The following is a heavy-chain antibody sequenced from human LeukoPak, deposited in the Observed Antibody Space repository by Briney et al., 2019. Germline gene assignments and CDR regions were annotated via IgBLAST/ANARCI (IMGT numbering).Heavy chain of an antibody. D-gene: IGHD4-17*01. CDR2: ISPDGSTT. CDR1: GFTFTDYW. CDR3: ARGRYGDYH. V-gene: IGHV3-74*01. Sequence: GGSLRLSCAASGFTFTDYWMFWVRQAPGKGLVWVSGISPDGSTTTYADSVKGRFTISRENAKSTLYLHMNILRVEDTAVYYCARGRYGDYHWGQGILVTVSS. J-gene: IGHJ4*02.